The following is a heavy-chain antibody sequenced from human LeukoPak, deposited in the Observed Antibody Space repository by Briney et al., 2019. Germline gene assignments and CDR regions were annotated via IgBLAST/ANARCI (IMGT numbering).Heavy chain of an antibody. D-gene: IGHD6-19*01. CDR1: GGSFSGYY. CDR3: ASGGWFSFDY. CDR2: INHSGST. V-gene: IGHV4-34*01. J-gene: IGHJ4*02. Sequence: PSETLSLTCAVYGGSFSGYYWSWIRQPPGKGLEWIGEINHSGSTNYNPSLKSRVTISVDTSKNQFSLKLSSVTAADTAVYYCASGGWFSFDYWGQGTLVTVSS.